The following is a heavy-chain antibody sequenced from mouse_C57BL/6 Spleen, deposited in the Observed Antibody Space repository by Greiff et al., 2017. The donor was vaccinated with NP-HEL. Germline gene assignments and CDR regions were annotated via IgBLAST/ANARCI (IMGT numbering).Heavy chain of an antibody. V-gene: IGHV1-80*01. CDR2: IYPGDGDT. CDR1: GYAFSSYW. Sequence: VQLQQSGAELVKPGASVKISCKASGYAFSSYWMNWVKQRPGKGLEWIGQIYPGDGDTNYNGKFKGKATLTADKSSSTAYMQLSSLISEDSAVYFCARNNYDGYAMDYWGQGTSVTVSS. CDR3: ARNNYDGYAMDY. D-gene: IGHD2-12*01. J-gene: IGHJ4*01.